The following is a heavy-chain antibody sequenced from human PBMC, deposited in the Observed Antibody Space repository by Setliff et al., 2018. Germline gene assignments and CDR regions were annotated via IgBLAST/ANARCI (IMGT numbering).Heavy chain of an antibody. J-gene: IGHJ4*02. V-gene: IGHV4-59*01. D-gene: IGHD2-15*01. CDR3: ARDRTAYSYGLDV. Sequence: SETLSLTCTVSGGSISPYFWSWIRQPPGKGLEWIGYIYHNGNTNFNPSLKTRVNMSVDTSKNQIALNLKSVTAADTAVYYCARDRTAYSYGLDVWGQGTRVTVSS. CDR1: GGSISPYF. CDR2: IYHNGNT.